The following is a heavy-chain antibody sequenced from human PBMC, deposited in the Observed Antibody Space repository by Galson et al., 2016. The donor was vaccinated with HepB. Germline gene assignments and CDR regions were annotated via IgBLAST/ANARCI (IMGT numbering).Heavy chain of an antibody. V-gene: IGHV3-33*06. CDR1: GITFSIYG. Sequence: SLRLSCAASGITFSIYGMHWVRQAPGKGLEWVAVIWYDGSNKYYTDSVKGRFTISRDNSKNTLYLQMNSLRAEDTAVYYCAKDSLLLWFGELSLDYWGQGTLVTVSS. J-gene: IGHJ4*02. CDR3: AKDSLLLWFGELSLDY. CDR2: IWYDGSNK. D-gene: IGHD3-10*01.